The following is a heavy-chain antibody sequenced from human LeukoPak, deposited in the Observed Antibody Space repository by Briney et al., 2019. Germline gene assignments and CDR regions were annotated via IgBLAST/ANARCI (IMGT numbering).Heavy chain of an antibody. D-gene: IGHD2-8*01. V-gene: IGHV3-21*01. CDR2: ISSSSSYI. J-gene: IGHJ3*02. Sequence: PGGSLRLSCAASGFTFSSYSMNWVRQAPGKGLEWVSSISSSSSYIYYADSVKGRFTISRDNAKNSLYLQMNSLRAEDTAVYYCARDTGYCTNGVCYFFIGDDAFDIWGQGTMVTVSS. CDR3: ARDTGYCTNGVCYFFIGDDAFDI. CDR1: GFTFSSYS.